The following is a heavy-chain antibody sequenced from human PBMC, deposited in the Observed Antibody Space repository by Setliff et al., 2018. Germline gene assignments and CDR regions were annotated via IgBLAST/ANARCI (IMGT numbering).Heavy chain of an antibody. CDR1: GGSISSGSYY. Sequence: PSETLSLTCTVSGGSISSGSYYWSWIRQPAGKGLEWIGHIYTSGSTNYNPSLKSRVTISVDKSKNQFSLKLSSVTAADTAVYYCARVICSSTSCPGYYDMDVWGQGTTVTVSS. J-gene: IGHJ6*02. CDR2: IYTSGST. V-gene: IGHV4-61*09. CDR3: ARVICSSTSCPGYYDMDV. D-gene: IGHD2-2*01.